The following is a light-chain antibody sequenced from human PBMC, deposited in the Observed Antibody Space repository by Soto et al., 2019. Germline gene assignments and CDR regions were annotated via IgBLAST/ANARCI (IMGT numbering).Light chain of an antibody. Sequence: EIVMTQSPATLSVSPGERATLSCRASQSVSSNLAWYQQKPGQAPRLLIYGASNRATGIPDRFSGSGSGTDFTLTISRLEPEDFAVYYCQQHSSWSLTFGGGTKVDI. CDR3: QQHSSWSLT. V-gene: IGKV3D-15*01. J-gene: IGKJ4*01. CDR2: GAS. CDR1: QSVSSN.